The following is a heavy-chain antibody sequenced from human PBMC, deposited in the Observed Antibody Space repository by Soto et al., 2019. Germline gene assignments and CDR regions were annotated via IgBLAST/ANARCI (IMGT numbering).Heavy chain of an antibody. V-gene: IGHV3-33*01. CDR3: ARDHLYSGYDWDYYYYGMDV. D-gene: IGHD5-12*01. Sequence: QVQLVESGGGVVQPGRSLRLSCAASGFTFSSYGMHWVRQAPGKGLEWVAVIWYDGSNKYYADSVKGRFTISRDNSKNTLYLQMNSLRAEDTAVYCCARDHLYSGYDWDYYYYGMDVWGQGTTVTVSS. J-gene: IGHJ6*02. CDR2: IWYDGSNK. CDR1: GFTFSSYG.